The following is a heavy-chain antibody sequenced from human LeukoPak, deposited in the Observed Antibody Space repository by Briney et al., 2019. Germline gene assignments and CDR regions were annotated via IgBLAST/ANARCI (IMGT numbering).Heavy chain of an antibody. CDR3: ARDTDFWSNDFDY. V-gene: IGHV4-34*01. Sequence: SETLSLTCAVYGGSFSGYYWSWIRQPPGKGLEWIGEINHRVSTNYNPSLKSRVTISLETSKNQFSLKLSSVTAAETDVYYCARDTDFWSNDFDYWGQGKLVTVSS. J-gene: IGHJ4*02. D-gene: IGHD3-3*01. CDR1: GGSFSGYY. CDR2: INHRVST.